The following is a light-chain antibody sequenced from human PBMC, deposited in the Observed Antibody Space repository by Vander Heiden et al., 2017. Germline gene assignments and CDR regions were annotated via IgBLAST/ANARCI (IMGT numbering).Light chain of an antibody. Sequence: EIVLTQSPGTLSLSPGETATLSCRASQTVNSRFLAWYQHKRGQAPRLLMFDASTRAAGVPERFSGSGSGTDFTLTISRLEPEDFAVYHCHQYGRSPFTFGHGTKVEFK. CDR2: DAS. CDR3: HQYGRSPFT. CDR1: QTVNSRF. V-gene: IGKV3-20*01. J-gene: IGKJ3*01.